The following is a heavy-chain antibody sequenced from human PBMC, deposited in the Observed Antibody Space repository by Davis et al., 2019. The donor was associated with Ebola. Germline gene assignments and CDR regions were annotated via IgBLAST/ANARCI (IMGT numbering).Heavy chain of an antibody. D-gene: IGHD6-13*01. V-gene: IGHV3-21*01. J-gene: IGHJ4*02. CDR1: GFTFSSYA. CDR3: ARGYSSSWYGHISGY. CDR2: ISSSSSYI. Sequence: PGGSLRLSCAASGFTFSSYAMHWVRQAPGKGLEWVSSISSSSSYIYYADSVKGRFTISRDNAKNSLYLQMNSLRAEDTAVYYCARGYSSSWYGHISGYWGQGTLVTVSS.